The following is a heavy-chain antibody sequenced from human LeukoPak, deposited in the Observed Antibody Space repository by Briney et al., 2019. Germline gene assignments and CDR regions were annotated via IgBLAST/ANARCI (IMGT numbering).Heavy chain of an antibody. Sequence: GGSLRLSCAASGFTFSGYAMSWVRQAPGKGLEWVSAISGSGGSTYYADSVKGRFTISRDNSKNTLYLQMNSLRAEDTDVYYCAKDQSRSYYGMDDWGQGTTVTVSS. D-gene: IGHD6-6*01. CDR2: ISGSGGST. CDR3: AKDQSRSYYGMDD. CDR1: GFTFSGYA. V-gene: IGHV3-23*01. J-gene: IGHJ6*02.